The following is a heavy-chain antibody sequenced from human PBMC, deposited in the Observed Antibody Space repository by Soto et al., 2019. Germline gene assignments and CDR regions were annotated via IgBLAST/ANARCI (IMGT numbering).Heavy chain of an antibody. Sequence: EVQLVESGGGLVQPGGSLRLSCVASGFTFSSYWMSWVRQAPGKGLEWVANIKQDGSKKYYVDSVKGRFTISRDNAKNSLYLEMNSLRAEDTAVYYCARANCSSSTCYAVYFDSWGQGTLVTVSS. D-gene: IGHD2-2*01. CDR1: GFTFSSYW. J-gene: IGHJ4*02. CDR3: ARANCSSSTCYAVYFDS. CDR2: IKQDGSKK. V-gene: IGHV3-7*01.